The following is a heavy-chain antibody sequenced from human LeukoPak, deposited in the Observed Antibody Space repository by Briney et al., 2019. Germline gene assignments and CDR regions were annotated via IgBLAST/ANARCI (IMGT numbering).Heavy chain of an antibody. Sequence: SETLSLTCAVSGGSLSGYFWGWIRQPPGKGLEWIGEINRNGRTNYNASLKSRVTISADTSKNLLSLKLSSVTAADTAVYYCARVRAEVRGVINDLDYWGQGTLVTVSS. CDR3: ARVRAEVRGVINDLDY. D-gene: IGHD3-10*01. CDR2: INRNGRT. CDR1: GGSLSGYF. V-gene: IGHV4-34*01. J-gene: IGHJ4*02.